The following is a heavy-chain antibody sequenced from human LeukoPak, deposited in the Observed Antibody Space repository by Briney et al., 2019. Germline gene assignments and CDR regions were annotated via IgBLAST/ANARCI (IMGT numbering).Heavy chain of an antibody. J-gene: IGHJ4*02. D-gene: IGHD6-13*01. CDR3: ARGDSSSIWSNPFDC. Sequence: PGGSLRLSCAVSGFIFSSYWMSWVRQAQGKGLERVVNIKQDGSEKNYVDSVRGRFTISRDNHKNSLYLQMNSLRAEDTAVYYCARGDSSSIWSNPFDCWGQGTLVTVSS. CDR1: GFIFSSYW. V-gene: IGHV3-7*01. CDR2: IKQDGSEK.